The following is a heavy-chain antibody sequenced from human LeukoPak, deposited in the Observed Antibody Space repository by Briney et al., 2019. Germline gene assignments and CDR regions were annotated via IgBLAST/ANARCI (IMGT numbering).Heavy chain of an antibody. J-gene: IGHJ1*01. CDR2: INPNSGVT. CDR1: GYTFTGYY. D-gene: IGHD6-19*01. Sequence: ASVKVSCKASGYTFTGYYIHWVRQAPGQGLEWMGWINPNSGVTNYAQNFQGRVTMTRDTSISTAYMELSRLTSDDTAAYYCARRGAVPVEYLQYWGQGTLVTVSS. V-gene: IGHV1-2*02. CDR3: ARRGAVPVEYLQY.